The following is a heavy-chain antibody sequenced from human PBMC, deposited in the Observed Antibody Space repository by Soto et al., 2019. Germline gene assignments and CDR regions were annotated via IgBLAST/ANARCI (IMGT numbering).Heavy chain of an antibody. CDR1: GGSISSYY. CDR3: ARGDYGSSSDAFDI. D-gene: IGHD3-22*01. CDR2: IYYSGST. V-gene: IGHV4-59*01. Sequence: NPSETLSLTCTVSGGSISSYYWSWIRQPPGKGLEWIGYIYYSGSTNYNPSLKSRVTISVDTSKNQFSLKLSSVTAADTAVYYCARGDYGSSSDAFDIWGQGTMVTVSS. J-gene: IGHJ3*02.